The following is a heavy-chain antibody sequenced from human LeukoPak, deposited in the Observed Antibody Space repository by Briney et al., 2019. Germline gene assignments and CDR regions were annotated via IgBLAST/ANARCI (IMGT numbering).Heavy chain of an antibody. Sequence: SETLSLTCTVSGGSISSYYWSWIRQPPGEGLEWIGCIYSSGSTNYNPSLKSRVTISVDTSKNQFSLKLTSMTAADTAVYYCARGDHYYYTMDVWGKGTAVTVSS. D-gene: IGHD2-21*02. V-gene: IGHV4-59*01. CDR1: GGSISSYY. J-gene: IGHJ6*04. CDR3: ARGDHYYYTMDV. CDR2: IYSSGST.